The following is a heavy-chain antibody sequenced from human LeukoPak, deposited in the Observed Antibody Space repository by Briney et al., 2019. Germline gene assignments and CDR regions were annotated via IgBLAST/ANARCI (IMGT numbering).Heavy chain of an antibody. CDR2: IKPDGSEK. Sequence: GGSLRLSCAASGFTFSDYYMSWIRQAPGKGLEWVANIKPDGSEKAYVDSVKGRFTISRDNAKNSLYLQMNSLRAEDTAVYYCAGDDYGWGSHPYWGQGTLVTVSS. CDR1: GFTFSDYY. J-gene: IGHJ4*02. D-gene: IGHD3-10*01. CDR3: AGDDYGWGSHPY. V-gene: IGHV3-7*04.